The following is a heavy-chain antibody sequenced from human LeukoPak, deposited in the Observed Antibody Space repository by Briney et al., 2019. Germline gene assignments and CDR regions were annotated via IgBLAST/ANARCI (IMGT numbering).Heavy chain of an antibody. J-gene: IGHJ5*02. D-gene: IGHD3-3*01. V-gene: IGHV1-8*01. CDR1: GYTFTSYD. Sequence: ASVKVSCKASGYTFTSYDINWVRQATGQGLEWMGWMNPNSGNTGYAQKFQGRVTMTRNTSISTAYMELSGLRSEDTAVYYCARVGSVLRFLEWLLSPNWFDPWGQGTLVTVSS. CDR2: MNPNSGNT. CDR3: ARVGSVLRFLEWLLSPNWFDP.